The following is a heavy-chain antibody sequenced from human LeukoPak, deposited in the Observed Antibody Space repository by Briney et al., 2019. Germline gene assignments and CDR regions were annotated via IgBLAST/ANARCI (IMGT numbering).Heavy chain of an antibody. Sequence: GGSLRLSCAASGFTFSSHSMNWVRQAPGKGLEWVSSISSSSSYIYYADSVKGRFTISRDNAKNSLYLQMNSLRAEDTAVYYCARDDGGNPGYWGQGTLVTVSS. J-gene: IGHJ4*02. CDR3: ARDDGGNPGY. CDR2: ISSSSSYI. D-gene: IGHD4-23*01. CDR1: GFTFSSHS. V-gene: IGHV3-21*01.